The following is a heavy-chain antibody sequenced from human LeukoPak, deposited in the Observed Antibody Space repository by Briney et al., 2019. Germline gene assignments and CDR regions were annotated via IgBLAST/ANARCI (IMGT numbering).Heavy chain of an antibody. CDR3: AKPLGGSYLFDR. V-gene: IGHV3-23*05. D-gene: IGHD1-26*01. Sequence: GGSLRLSCAASGFTFSSYAMTWVRRAPGKGLEWVSTIEVGGAITHYAASVKGRFTISRDTSRKILYLQMDSLRPEDTAVYYCAKPLGGSYLFDRWGQGTLVTVSS. CDR2: IEVGGAIT. J-gene: IGHJ5*02. CDR1: GFTFSSYA.